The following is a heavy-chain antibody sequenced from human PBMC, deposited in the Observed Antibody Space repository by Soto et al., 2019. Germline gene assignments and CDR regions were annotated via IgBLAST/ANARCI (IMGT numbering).Heavy chain of an antibody. Sequence: SETLSLTCAVYGGSFSGCCWSWIRQPPGKGLEWIGEINHSGSTNYSPSLKSRVTISVDTSKNQFSLKLGSVTAADTAVYYCTRVSGSRAVDYWGQGTLATVSS. D-gene: IGHD3-10*01. CDR1: GGSFSGCC. CDR2: INHSGST. CDR3: TRVSGSRAVDY. V-gene: IGHV4-34*01. J-gene: IGHJ4*02.